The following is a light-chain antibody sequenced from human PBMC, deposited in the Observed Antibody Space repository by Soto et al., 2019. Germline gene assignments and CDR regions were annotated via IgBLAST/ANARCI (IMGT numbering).Light chain of an antibody. Sequence: EIVLTQSPGTLSLSPGERATLSCRASQSVSSSYLAWYQQKPGQAPRLLIYGASSRPTGIPDRFSGSGSGTAFTLTISRLEPEDFAVYYCQQYGSSPEYTFGQGTKLEIK. CDR2: GAS. CDR1: QSVSSSY. V-gene: IGKV3-20*01. J-gene: IGKJ2*01. CDR3: QQYGSSPEYT.